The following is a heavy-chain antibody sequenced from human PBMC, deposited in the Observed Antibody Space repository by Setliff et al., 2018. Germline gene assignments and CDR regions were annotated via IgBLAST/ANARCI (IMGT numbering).Heavy chain of an antibody. CDR2: ISGSAQTT. J-gene: IGHJ6*02. V-gene: IGHV3-21*01. CDR3: ARVLSVADYYYYYGMDV. CDR1: GFTFSSYA. D-gene: IGHD6-19*01. Sequence: PGGSLRLSCEGSGFTFSSYAITWVRQAPGKGLEWVSMISGSAQTTYYADSVKGRFTISRDNAKNSLYLQMNSLRAEDTAVYYCARVLSVADYYYYYGMDVWGQGTTVTVSS.